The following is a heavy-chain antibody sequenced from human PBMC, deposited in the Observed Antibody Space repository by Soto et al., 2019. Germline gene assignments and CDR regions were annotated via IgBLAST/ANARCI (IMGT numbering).Heavy chain of an antibody. CDR2: MNPNSGNT. CDR1: GYTFTSYD. CDR3: ASGWRETPGY. J-gene: IGHJ4*02. V-gene: IGHV1-8*01. Sequence: QVQLVQSGAEVQKPGASVKVSCKASGYTFTSYDINWVRQATGQGLEWMGWMNPNSGNTGYAKKFQGRVTMSRNSSISTAYMELSSLRSEDTAVYYWASGWRETPGYWGQGTLVTVSS. D-gene: IGHD3-3*01.